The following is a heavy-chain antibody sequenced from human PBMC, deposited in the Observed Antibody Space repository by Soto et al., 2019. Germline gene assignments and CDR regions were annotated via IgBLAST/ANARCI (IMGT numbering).Heavy chain of an antibody. V-gene: IGHV2-5*02. CDR1: GFSLSTSGVG. CDR3: AHRRVDILTGHSSFDS. CDR2: ISWDGEK. Sequence: QITLKESGPPLVKPTQTLTLTCTFSGFSLSTSGVGVGWIRQPPGKALEWLALISWDGEKRYSPSLKSRLTITKGPSTNQVVPTLPTMAPVDTATYYCAHRRVDILTGHSSFDSWGQGTLVTVSS. D-gene: IGHD3-9*01. J-gene: IGHJ4*02.